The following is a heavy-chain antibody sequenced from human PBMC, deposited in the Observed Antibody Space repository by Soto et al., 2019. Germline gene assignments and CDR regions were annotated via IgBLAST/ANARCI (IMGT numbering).Heavy chain of an antibody. J-gene: IGHJ4*02. D-gene: IGHD5-12*01. Sequence: QVQLQQWGAGLLKPSETLSLTCAVYGGSFSGYYWSWIRQPPGKGLEWIGEINHSGSTNYNPSLKSRVNISVDTSKNQFSLKLSSVTAADTAVYYCARKMKIVATTYDYWGQGTLVTVSS. CDR3: ARKMKIVATTYDY. V-gene: IGHV4-34*01. CDR2: INHSGST. CDR1: GGSFSGYY.